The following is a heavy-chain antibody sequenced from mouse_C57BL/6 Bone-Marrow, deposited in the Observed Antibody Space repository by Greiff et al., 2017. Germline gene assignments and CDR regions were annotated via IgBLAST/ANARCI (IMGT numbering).Heavy chain of an antibody. Sequence: VQLQQSGAELARPGASVTLSCKASGYTFTSYGISWVKQRTGQGLVWIGEIYPRSGNTYYNEKFKGKATLTADKSSSTAYMELRSLTSEDSAVYFCARRRGYGNPWFAYWGQGTLVTVAA. CDR1: GYTFTSYG. D-gene: IGHD2-1*01. CDR2: IYPRSGNT. J-gene: IGHJ3*01. V-gene: IGHV1-81*01. CDR3: ARRRGYGNPWFAY.